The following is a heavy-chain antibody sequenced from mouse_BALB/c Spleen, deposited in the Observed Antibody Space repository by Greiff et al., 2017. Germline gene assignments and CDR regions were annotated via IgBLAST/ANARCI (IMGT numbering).Heavy chain of an antibody. J-gene: IGHJ4*01. CDR2: ISSGGGST. CDR1: GFAFSSYD. D-gene: IGHD2-4*01. CDR3: ARQGDYYYAMDY. V-gene: IGHV5-12-1*01. Sequence: EVMLVESGGGLVKPGGSLKLSCAASGFAFSSYDMSWVRQTPEKRLEWVAYISSGGGSTYYPDTVKGRFTISRDNAKNTLYLQMSSLKSEDTAMYYCARQGDYYYAMDYWGQGTSVTVSS.